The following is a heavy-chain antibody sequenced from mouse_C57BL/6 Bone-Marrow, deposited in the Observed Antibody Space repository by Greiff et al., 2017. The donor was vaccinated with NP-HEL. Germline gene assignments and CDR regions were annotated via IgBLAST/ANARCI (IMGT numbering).Heavy chain of an antibody. D-gene: IGHD2-4*01. V-gene: IGHV1-26*01. CDR1: GYTFTDYY. CDR2: INPNNGGT. J-gene: IGHJ4*01. CDR3: AGSTMITTDYAMDY. Sequence: EVQLQQSGPELVKPGASVKISCKASGYTFTDYYMNWVKQSHGKSLEWIGDINPNNGGTSYNQKFKGKATLTVDKSSSTAYMELRSLTSEDSAVYYCAGSTMITTDYAMDYWGQGTSVTVSS.